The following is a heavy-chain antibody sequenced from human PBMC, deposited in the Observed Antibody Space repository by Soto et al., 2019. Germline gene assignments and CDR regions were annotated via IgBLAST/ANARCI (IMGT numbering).Heavy chain of an antibody. CDR3: ARAFKGIIENTGWPKPYYYGLDV. CDR1: GASLSGVY. V-gene: IGHV4-34*01. J-gene: IGHJ6*02. Sequence: QVQLQQWGAGLLKPSETLSLTCGVSGASLSGVYWTWIRQTPGRGLEWIGEINHSGSAYYNPALGDRVTISGDTSKNQCSLSLTSGTAADTGRYYCARAFKGIIENTGWPKPYYYGLDVWAQGTAVIVSS. CDR2: INHSGSA. D-gene: IGHD6-19*01.